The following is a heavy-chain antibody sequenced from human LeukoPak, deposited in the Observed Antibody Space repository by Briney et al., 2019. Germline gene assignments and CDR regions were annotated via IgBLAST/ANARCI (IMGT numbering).Heavy chain of an antibody. CDR3: GRVVTTSED. D-gene: IGHD1-14*01. CDR2: INSDGSST. Sequence: PGGSLRLSCAASGFTFSSYWMHWVRQAPGKGLVWVSRINSDGSSTDYADSVKGRFTFSRDNAKNTLYLQMNSLRAEDTAIYYCGRVVTTSEDWGQGILVTVST. CDR1: GFTFSSYW. V-gene: IGHV3-74*01. J-gene: IGHJ4*02.